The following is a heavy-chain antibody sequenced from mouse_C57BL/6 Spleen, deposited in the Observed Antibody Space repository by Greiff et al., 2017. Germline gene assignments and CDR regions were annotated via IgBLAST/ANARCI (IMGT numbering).Heavy chain of an antibody. D-gene: IGHD2-5*01. J-gene: IGHJ4*01. Sequence: VKLVESGPGLVQPSQSLSITCTVSGFSLTSYGVHWVRQSPGKGLEWLGVIWSGGSTDYNAAFISSLSISKDNSKSQVFFKMNSLQADDTAIYYCASSNYKYAMDYWGQGTSVTVSS. CDR1: GFSLTSYG. CDR2: IWSGGST. CDR3: ASSNYKYAMDY. V-gene: IGHV2-2*01.